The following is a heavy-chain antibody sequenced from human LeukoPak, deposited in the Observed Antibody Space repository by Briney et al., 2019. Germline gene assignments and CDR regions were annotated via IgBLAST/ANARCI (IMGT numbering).Heavy chain of an antibody. V-gene: IGHV3-30*18. D-gene: IGHD4-11*01. CDR2: ISYDGSNK. CDR1: GFTFSSYG. J-gene: IGHJ6*02. Sequence: GGSLRLSCAASGFTFSSYGMHWVRQAPGKGLEWVAVISYDGSNKYYADSVKGRFTISRDNSKNTLYLQMNSLRAEDTAVYYCAKDRGLQSLNCYYYGMDVWGQGTTVTVSS. CDR3: AKDRGLQSLNCYYYGMDV.